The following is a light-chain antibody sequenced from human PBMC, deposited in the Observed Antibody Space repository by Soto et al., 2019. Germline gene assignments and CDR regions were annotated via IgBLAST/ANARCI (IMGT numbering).Light chain of an antibody. Sequence: EIVLTQSADTVSLSPGERATLSCRASQNVTSSYLAWCQQKPGQAPRLLIYGASIRATGIPDRFSGSGSGTDFTLTISRLEPEDFAVYYCQQYGSSPPMTFGQGTRLEIK. V-gene: IGKV3-20*01. CDR1: QNVTSSY. J-gene: IGKJ5*01. CDR2: GAS. CDR3: QQYGSSPPMT.